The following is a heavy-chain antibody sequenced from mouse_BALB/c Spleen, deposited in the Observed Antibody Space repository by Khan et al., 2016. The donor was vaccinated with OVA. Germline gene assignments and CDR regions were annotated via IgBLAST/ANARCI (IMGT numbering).Heavy chain of an antibody. J-gene: IGHJ3*01. CDR2: IFPGTGTT. CDR1: GYTFTSYW. Sequence: VQLVESGAELVKPGASVKLSCKTSGYTFTSYWIQWVKQRPGQGLGWIGHIFPGTGTTYYNENFKGKATLTVDTSSSTAYMQLSSLTSEDSAVYFCASGYFGNYEFVYWGQGTLVTVSP. D-gene: IGHD2-1*01. CDR3: ASGYFGNYEFVY. V-gene: IGHV1S132*01.